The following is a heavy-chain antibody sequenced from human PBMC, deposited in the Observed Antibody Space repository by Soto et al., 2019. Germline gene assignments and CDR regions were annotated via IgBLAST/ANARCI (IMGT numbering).Heavy chain of an antibody. CDR2: IYYSGST. Sequence: QLQLQESGPGLVKPSETLSLTCTVSGGSISSSSYNWGWIRQPPGKGLEWIGSIYYSGSTYYNPSLKSRVTISVDTSKNQFSLKLSSVTAADTAVYYCAGHSSGWLCDYWGQGTLVTVSS. CDR3: AGHSSGWLCDY. D-gene: IGHD6-19*01. CDR1: GGSISSSSYN. V-gene: IGHV4-39*01. J-gene: IGHJ4*02.